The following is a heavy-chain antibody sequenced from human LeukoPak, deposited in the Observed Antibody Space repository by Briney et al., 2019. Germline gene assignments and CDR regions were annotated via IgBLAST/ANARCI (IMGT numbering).Heavy chain of an antibody. CDR2: ISSSGSTI. J-gene: IGHJ3*02. Sequence: GGSLRLSCAASGFTFSSYEMNWVRQAPGKGLEWVSYISSSGSTIYYADSVKGRFTISRDNAKNSLYLQMNSLRAEDTAVYYCARDGTLDWYYDILTGHDAFDIWGQGTMVTVSS. D-gene: IGHD3-9*01. V-gene: IGHV3-48*03. CDR3: ARDGTLDWYYDILTGHDAFDI. CDR1: GFTFSSYE.